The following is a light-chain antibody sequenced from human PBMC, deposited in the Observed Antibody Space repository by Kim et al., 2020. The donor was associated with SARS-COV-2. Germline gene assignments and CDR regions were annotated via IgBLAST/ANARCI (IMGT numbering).Light chain of an antibody. CDR2: CDS. Sequence: SYELTQPPSVSVAPGKTATITCGGNNIGSKSVHWYQQKPGQAPVLVIYCDSDRPSGIPERFSGSNSGNTATLTISRVEAGDEADYYCQVWDSSSDHWVFGGGTPLTVL. V-gene: IGLV3-21*04. CDR3: QVWDSSSDHWV. CDR1: NIGSKS. J-gene: IGLJ3*02.